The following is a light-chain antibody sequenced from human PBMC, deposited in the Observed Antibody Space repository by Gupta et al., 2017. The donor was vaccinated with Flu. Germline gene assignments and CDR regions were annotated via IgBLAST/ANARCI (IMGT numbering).Light chain of an antibody. V-gene: IGKV3-20*01. CDR1: QSVSSSY. CDR3: QQYGSSPT. CDR2: GAS. Sequence: EIVLTQSPGTMSLSPGERATLSCRASQSVSSSYLAWYQQKPGQAPRPLIYGASSRATGIPDRCSGSGSGTDFTLTISRLEPEDFAVYYCQQYGSSPTFGQGTKVEIK. J-gene: IGKJ1*01.